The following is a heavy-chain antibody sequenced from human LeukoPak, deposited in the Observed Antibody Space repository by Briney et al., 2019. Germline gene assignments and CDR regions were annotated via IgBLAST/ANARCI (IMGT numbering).Heavy chain of an antibody. CDR1: GGSINSSSYY. Sequence: PSETLSLTCTVSGGSINSSSYYWGWIRQPPGKGLEWIGSIYYSGSTYYNPSLKSRVTISVDTSKNQFSLKLSSVTAADTAVYYCARVRYNWNYRGAYYYYYMDVWGKGTTVTVSS. D-gene: IGHD1-7*01. V-gene: IGHV4-39*07. CDR2: IYYSGST. J-gene: IGHJ6*03. CDR3: ARVRYNWNYRGAYYYYYMDV.